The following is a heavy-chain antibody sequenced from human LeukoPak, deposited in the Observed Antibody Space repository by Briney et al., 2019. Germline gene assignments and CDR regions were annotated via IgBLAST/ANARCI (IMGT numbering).Heavy chain of an antibody. CDR2: IYYSGYT. J-gene: IGHJ1*01. CDR3: ARHRGEYFQD. Sequence: SSYEMNWVRQAPGKGLEWIGSIYYSGYTYYNSSLKSRVIISVDTSKNYFSLKLTSVTAADTAVYYCARHRGEYFQDWGQGTLVTVSS. V-gene: IGHV4-39*01. CDR1: SSYE. D-gene: IGHD3-10*01.